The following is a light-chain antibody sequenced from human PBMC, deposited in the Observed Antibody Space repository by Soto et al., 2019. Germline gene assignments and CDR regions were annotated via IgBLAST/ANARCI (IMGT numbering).Light chain of an antibody. Sequence: QSALTQPASVSGSPGQSITISCTGSSSDVGTYNLVSWYQHHPGKAPKLMISEVVKRPSGVSNRFSGSKSGNTASLTICGLQAEDEADYYCCSYAGSSMFVFGGGTQLTVL. CDR3: CSYAGSSMFV. J-gene: IGLJ2*01. CDR1: SSDVGTYNL. V-gene: IGLV2-23*02. CDR2: EVV.